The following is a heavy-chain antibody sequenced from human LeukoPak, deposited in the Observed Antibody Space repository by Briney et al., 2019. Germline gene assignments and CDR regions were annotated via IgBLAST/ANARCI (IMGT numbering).Heavy chain of an antibody. V-gene: IGHV4-39*01. CDR2: IYYSGST. J-gene: IGHJ3*02. D-gene: IGHD4-17*01. CDR3: ARQAGDVGDYAFGAFDI. CDR1: GGSISSSSYY. Sequence: PSETLSLTCTVSGGSISSSSYYWGWIRQPPGKGLEWIGSIYYSGSTYYNPSLKSRVTISVDTSRNQFSLKLSSVTAADTAVYYCARQAGDVGDYAFGAFDIWGQGTMVTVSS.